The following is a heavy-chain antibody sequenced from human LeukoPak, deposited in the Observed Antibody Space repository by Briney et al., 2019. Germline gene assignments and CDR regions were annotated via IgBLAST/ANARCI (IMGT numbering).Heavy chain of an antibody. CDR1: GGSISSYY. J-gene: IGHJ4*02. D-gene: IGHD3-3*01. V-gene: IGHV4-59*01. CDR2: TYYSGST. CDR3: ARSLHHDFWSGYFGGYFDY. Sequence: SETLSLTCTVSGGSISSYYWSWIRQPPGKGLEWIGYTYYSGSTNYNPSLKSRVTISVDTSKNQFSLKLSSVTAADTAVYYCARSLHHDFWSGYFGGYFDYWGQGTLVTVSS.